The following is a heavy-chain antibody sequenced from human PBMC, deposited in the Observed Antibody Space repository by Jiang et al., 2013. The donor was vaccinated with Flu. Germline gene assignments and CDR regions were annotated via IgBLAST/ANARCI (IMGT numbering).Heavy chain of an antibody. J-gene: IGHJ6*02. CDR2: ISYDGSNK. CDR1: GFTFSSYA. V-gene: IGHV3-30*04. Sequence: VQLVESGGGVVQPGRSLRLSCAASGFTFSSYAMHWVRQAPGKGLEWVAVISYDGSNKYYADSVKGRFTISRDNSKNTLYLQMNSLRAEDTAVYYCARAKAYYDFWSGYYSREKYYYYYGMDVWGQGTTVTV. D-gene: IGHD3-3*01. CDR3: ARAKAYYDFWSGYYSREKYYYYYGMDV.